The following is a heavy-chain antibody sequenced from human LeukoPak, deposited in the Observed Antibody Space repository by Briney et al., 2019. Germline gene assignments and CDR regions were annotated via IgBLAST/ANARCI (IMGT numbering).Heavy chain of an antibody. J-gene: IGHJ4*02. CDR1: GFTFSDYY. CDR3: ARLNYDSSGYFDY. D-gene: IGHD3-22*01. V-gene: IGHV3-11*01. Sequence: PGGSLRLSCAASGFTFSDYYMSWIRQAPGKGLEWVSYISSSDSTIFYADSVKGRFTISRDNAKNSLYLQMNSLRAEDTAVYYCARLNYDSSGYFDYWGQGTLVTVSS. CDR2: ISSSDSTI.